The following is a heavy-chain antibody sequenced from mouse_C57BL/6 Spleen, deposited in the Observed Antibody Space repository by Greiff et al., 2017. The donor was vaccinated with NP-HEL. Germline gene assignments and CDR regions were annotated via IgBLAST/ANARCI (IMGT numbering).Heavy chain of an antibody. CDR2: ISSGSSTI. D-gene: IGHD2-3*01. V-gene: IGHV5-17*01. J-gene: IGHJ4*01. Sequence: EVMLVESGGGLVKPGGSLKLSCAASGFTFSDYGMHWVRQAPEKGLEWVAYISSGSSTIYYADTVKGRFTISRDNAKNTLFLQMTSLRSEDTAMYYCARPGWLLRGGSNAMDYWGQGTSVTVSS. CDR1: GFTFSDYG. CDR3: ARPGWLLRGGSNAMDY.